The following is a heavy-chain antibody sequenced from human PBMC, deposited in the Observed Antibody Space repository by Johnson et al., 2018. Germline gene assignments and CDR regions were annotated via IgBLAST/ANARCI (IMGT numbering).Heavy chain of an antibody. Sequence: QVQLVQSGGGVVQPGRSLRLSCAASGFTFRSYAMHWVRQAPGKGLAWVAVLSYDGSNKYYADSVTFRFPIPRDNSKNTLYLQMNSLRAEDTAVYYCARGLTYYYDSSGYSRPGNAFDIWGQGTMVTVSS. V-gene: IGHV3-30-3*01. CDR3: ARGLTYYYDSSGYSRPGNAFDI. D-gene: IGHD3-22*01. J-gene: IGHJ3*02. CDR2: LSYDGSNK. CDR1: GFTFRSYA.